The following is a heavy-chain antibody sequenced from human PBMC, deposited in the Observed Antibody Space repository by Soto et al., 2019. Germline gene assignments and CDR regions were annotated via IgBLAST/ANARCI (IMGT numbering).Heavy chain of an antibody. Sequence: PGGSLRLSCAASGFTFEDYALHWVRQSSGKGPEWVSLINADGTDTYYAHSVNGRFTISRDNRKASFFLQMNSLRPEDSAMYYCAKARFYFDSSPYDSWGQGTLVTVSS. D-gene: IGHD3-22*01. CDR2: INADGTDT. CDR3: AKARFYFDSSPYDS. CDR1: GFTFEDYA. J-gene: IGHJ4*02. V-gene: IGHV3-43D*04.